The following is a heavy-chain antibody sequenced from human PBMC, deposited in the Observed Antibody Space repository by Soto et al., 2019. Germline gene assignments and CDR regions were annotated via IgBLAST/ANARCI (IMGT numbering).Heavy chain of an antibody. CDR3: AHRVLRTVFGLVTTTAIYFDF. Sequence: QITLNESGPTVVRPTETLTLTCRFSGFSLTTSGVGVGWIRQSPGKAPEWLALLYWDDDKRYSASLKSRFTNTKDTSKNQVVLTVSDLDPTDTATYYCAHRVLRTVFGLVTTTAIYFDFWGQGTPVAVSS. J-gene: IGHJ4*02. CDR1: GFSLTTSGVG. V-gene: IGHV2-5*02. CDR2: LYWDDDK. D-gene: IGHD3-3*01.